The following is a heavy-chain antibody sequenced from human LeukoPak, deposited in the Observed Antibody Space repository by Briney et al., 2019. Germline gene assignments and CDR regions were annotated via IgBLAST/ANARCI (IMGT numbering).Heavy chain of an antibody. D-gene: IGHD3-10*01. Sequence: PGGSLRLSCAASGFTFSSYAMSWVRLAPGKGLEWVSAISGSGGSTYYADSVKGRFTISRDSSKNTLYLQMNSLRAEDTAVYYCAKRGMYYYDMDVWGKGTTVTVSS. CDR1: GFTFSSYA. V-gene: IGHV3-23*01. J-gene: IGHJ6*03. CDR3: AKRGMYYYDMDV. CDR2: ISGSGGST.